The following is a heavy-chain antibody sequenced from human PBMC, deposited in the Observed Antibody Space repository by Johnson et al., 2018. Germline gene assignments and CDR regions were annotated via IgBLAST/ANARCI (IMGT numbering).Heavy chain of an antibody. V-gene: IGHV3-9*01. CDR1: GFTFDDYA. J-gene: IGHJ6*02. CDR2: ISWNSGSI. Sequence: EVQLVESGGGLVKPGGSLRLSCAASGFTFDDYAMHWVRQAPGKGLEWVSGISWNSGSIGYADSVKGRFTISRDNSKNTLYLQMNSLRVEDTAVYYCARDTVAVANYGMDVWGQGTTVTVSS. CDR3: ARDTVAVANYGMDV. D-gene: IGHD6-19*01.